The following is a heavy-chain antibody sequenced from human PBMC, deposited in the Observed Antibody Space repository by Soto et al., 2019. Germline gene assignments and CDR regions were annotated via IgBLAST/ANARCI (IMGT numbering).Heavy chain of an antibody. CDR2: INPGNGDT. CDR1: GYSFTKYG. Sequence: GASVKVSCKTSGYSFTKYGLHWVRQAPGQRLEWMGWINPGNGDTKYSQKLQGRVTITRDTSATTAYMELSSLRSEDSAVFYCARTDCSSTSCYNYYYYGMDVWGQGTTVTVSS. CDR3: ARTDCSSTSCYNYYYYGMDV. D-gene: IGHD2-2*01. J-gene: IGHJ6*02. V-gene: IGHV1-3*01.